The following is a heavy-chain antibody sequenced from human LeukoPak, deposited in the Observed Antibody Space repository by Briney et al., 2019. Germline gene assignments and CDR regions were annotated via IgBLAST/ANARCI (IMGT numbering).Heavy chain of an antibody. D-gene: IGHD5-12*01. CDR1: GGSISSGNYY. V-gene: IGHV4-61*02. CDR2: ISTSGST. CDR3: TRDSSGYDWFFDY. Sequence: PSETLSLTCTVSGGSISSGNYYWSWIRQPAGKGLEWIGRISTSGSTNYNPSLKSRVTMSVDTSKNQFSLMLSSVTAADTALYYCTRDSSGYDWFFDYWGQGTLVTVSS. J-gene: IGHJ4*02.